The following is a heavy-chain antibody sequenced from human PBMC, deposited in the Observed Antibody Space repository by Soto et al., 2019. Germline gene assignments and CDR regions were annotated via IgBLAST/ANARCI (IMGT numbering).Heavy chain of an antibody. V-gene: IGHV3-23*01. D-gene: IGHD1-26*01. Sequence: DEQLLESGGGLVQPGGYLRLSCAASGITFSSYSMSWVRQSPGKGLEWVSSISSSGDVTYDADSVKGRFTISRDNSKNSLYLQMNSLRAEDTAIYYCAKTGGFSGSYHFISWGQGTLVTVSS. J-gene: IGHJ4*02. CDR3: AKTGGFSGSYHFIS. CDR1: GITFSSYS. CDR2: ISSSGDVT.